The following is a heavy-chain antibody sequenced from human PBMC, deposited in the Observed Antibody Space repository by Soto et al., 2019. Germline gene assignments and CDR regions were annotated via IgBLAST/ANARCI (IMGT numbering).Heavy chain of an antibody. V-gene: IGHV1-18*01. CDR2: ISAYNGNT. CDR3: ARSGDSWNYWVATAFDI. CDR1: GYTFTSYG. Sequence: ASVKVPCKASGYTFTSYGSSWVRQAPGQGLEWMGWISAYNGNTNYAQKLQGRVTMTTDTSTSTAYMELRSLRSDDTAVYYCARSGDSWNYWVATAFDIWGQGTMVTVSS. D-gene: IGHD1-7*01. J-gene: IGHJ3*02.